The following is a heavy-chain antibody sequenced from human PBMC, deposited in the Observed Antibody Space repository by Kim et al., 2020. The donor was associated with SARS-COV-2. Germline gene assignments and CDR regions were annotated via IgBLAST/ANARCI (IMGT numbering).Heavy chain of an antibody. J-gene: IGHJ5*02. CDR3: SRVQTAVTTFWFDP. Sequence: GGSLRLSCTASGFTFGDYAMSWFRQAPGKGLEWVGFIRDKTYGGTTEYTASVKGRFTISRDDSKSIAYLQMNSLKTEDTAVYYCSRVQTAVTTFWFDPWGQGTLVTVSS. D-gene: IGHD4-17*01. CDR1: GFTFGDYA. CDR2: IRDKTYGGTT. V-gene: IGHV3-49*01.